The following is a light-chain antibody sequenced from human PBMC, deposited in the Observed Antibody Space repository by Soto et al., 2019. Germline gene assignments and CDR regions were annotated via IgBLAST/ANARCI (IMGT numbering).Light chain of an antibody. CDR1: QSVLYNSNNKNY. Sequence: DIVMTQSPDSLAVSLGERATINCRSSQSVLYNSNNKNYLAWYQQKPGQAPRLLIYGASSRATGIPDRFSGSGSGTDFTLTISRLEPEDFAVYYCQQYGSSWTFGQGTKVDI. J-gene: IGKJ1*01. CDR3: QQYGSSWT. V-gene: IGKV4-1*01. CDR2: GAS.